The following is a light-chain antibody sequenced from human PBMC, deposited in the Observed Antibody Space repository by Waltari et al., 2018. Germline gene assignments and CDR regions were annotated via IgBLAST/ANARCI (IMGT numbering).Light chain of an antibody. V-gene: IGLV3-1*01. CDR1: KLAHKH. J-gene: IGLJ2*01. Sequence: SYEVTQPLSVSVSAGQTASITCSGDKLAHKHTCWYQQKAGQSPVLVIYLDDKRPSGIPDRFSGSNSGNTATLTISGTQAMDEADYYCQAWDSSTFIFGGGTKLTVL. CDR3: QAWDSSTFI. CDR2: LDD.